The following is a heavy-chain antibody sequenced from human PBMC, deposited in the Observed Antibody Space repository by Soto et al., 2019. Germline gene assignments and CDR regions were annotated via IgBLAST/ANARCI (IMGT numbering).Heavy chain of an antibody. V-gene: IGHV3-33*01. CDR3: AREFRGRAIWGRLIL. CDR1: GFTFSSYG. J-gene: IGHJ4*02. D-gene: IGHD3-16*01. CDR2: IWYDGSNK. Sequence: QVQLVESGGGVVQPGRSLRLSCAASGFTFSSYGMHWVRQAPGKGLEWVAVIWYDGSNKYYADSVKGRFTISRDNSKNTLYLQMNSLRAEDTAVYYCAREFRGRAIWGRLILWGQGTLVTVSS.